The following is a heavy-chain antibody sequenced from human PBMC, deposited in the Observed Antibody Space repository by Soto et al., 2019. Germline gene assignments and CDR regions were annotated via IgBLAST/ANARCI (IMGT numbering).Heavy chain of an antibody. V-gene: IGHV1-46*03. Sequence: ASVKVSCKASGYTFMSYYMHWVRQAPGQGLGWMGVINPNGGSTSYAQKFQGRVTMTRDTSTSTVYMELSSLRSEDTAVYYCARSTVPRQYYYYYMDVWGKGTTVTVSS. CDR3: ARSTVPRQYYYYYMDV. J-gene: IGHJ6*03. CDR1: GYTFMSYY. D-gene: IGHD4-17*01. CDR2: INPNGGST.